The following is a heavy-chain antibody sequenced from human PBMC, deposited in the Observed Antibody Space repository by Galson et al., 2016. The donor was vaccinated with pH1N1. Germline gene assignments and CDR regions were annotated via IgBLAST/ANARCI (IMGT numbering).Heavy chain of an antibody. J-gene: IGHJ3*02. CDR2: IKQDGSEK. CDR3: ARDRGFLSVTTSAFHM. Sequence: SLRLSCAASGFTFSRYWMSWVRQAPGKGLEWVANIKQDGSEKTYVDSVKGRFTVSRDNAKNSLYLQMNSLRGGDTAVYYCARDRGFLSVTTSAFHMWGQGTMVTVS. V-gene: IGHV3-7*03. D-gene: IGHD4-17*01. CDR1: GFTFSRYW.